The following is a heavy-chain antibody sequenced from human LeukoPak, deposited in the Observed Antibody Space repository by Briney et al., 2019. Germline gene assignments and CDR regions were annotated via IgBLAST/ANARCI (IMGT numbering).Heavy chain of an antibody. V-gene: IGHV1-24*01. Sequence: ASVKVSCKVSGYTLTELSMHWVRQAPGKGLEWMGGFDPEDGETIYAQKFQGRVTMTEDTSTDTAYMELSSLRSDDTAVYYCARDRDYSSSWYSRPNWFDPWGQGTLVTVSS. CDR3: ARDRDYSSSWYSRPNWFDP. CDR1: GYTLTELS. CDR2: FDPEDGET. D-gene: IGHD6-13*01. J-gene: IGHJ5*02.